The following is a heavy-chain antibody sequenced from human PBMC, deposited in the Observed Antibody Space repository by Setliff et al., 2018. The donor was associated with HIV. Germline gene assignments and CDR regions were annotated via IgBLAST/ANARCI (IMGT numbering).Heavy chain of an antibody. J-gene: IGHJ3*02. V-gene: IGHV4-38-2*01. CDR3: ARAPIKGYSYGPDAFDI. Sequence: SETLSLTCAVSGYSISSGYYWGWIRQPPGKGLEWIGSIYHSGSTYYNASLKSRVTISVDTSENQFSLKLSSVTAAGTAVYYCARAPIKGYSYGPDAFDIWGLGTLVTVSS. CDR1: GYSISSGYY. D-gene: IGHD5-18*01. CDR2: IYHSGST.